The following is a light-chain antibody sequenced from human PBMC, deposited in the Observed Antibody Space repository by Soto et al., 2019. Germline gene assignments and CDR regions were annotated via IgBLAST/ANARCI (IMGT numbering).Light chain of an antibody. CDR3: QQYSSYPWT. V-gene: IGKV1-5*02. Sequence: DIQMTQSPSTLSASVGDRVTIVCRASQSVSDWLAWFQQRPGKAPKVLIYGASSLESGVPSRFSGSGAGAEFSLTISSLQPDDFATYYGQQYSSYPWTFGQGDKVEIK. J-gene: IGKJ1*01. CDR2: GAS. CDR1: QSVSDW.